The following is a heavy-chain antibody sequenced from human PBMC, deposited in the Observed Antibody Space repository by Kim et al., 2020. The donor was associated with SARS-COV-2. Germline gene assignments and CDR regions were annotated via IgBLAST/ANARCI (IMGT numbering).Heavy chain of an antibody. CDR1: GYTFTGYY. CDR2: INPNSGGT. Sequence: ASVKVSCKASGYTFTGYYMHWVRQAPGQGLEWMGWINPNSGGTNYAQKFQGRVTMTRDTSISTAYMELSRLRSDDTAVYYCARGGYSSSWGIVDTAMANFDYWGQGTLVTVSS. V-gene: IGHV1-2*02. CDR3: ARGGYSSSWGIVDTAMANFDY. D-gene: IGHD6-13*01. J-gene: IGHJ4*02.